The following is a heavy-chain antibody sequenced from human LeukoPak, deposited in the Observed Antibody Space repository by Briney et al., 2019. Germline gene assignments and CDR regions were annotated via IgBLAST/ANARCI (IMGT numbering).Heavy chain of an antibody. CDR1: GGSISSSSYY. V-gene: IGHV4-39*01. CDR3: ARSQYYYDSSGYYH. Sequence: SETLSLTCTVSGGSISSSSYYWGWIRQPPGKGLEWIGNIYYSGSIYDNPSLKSRVTISVDTSQSQFSLKLSSVTAADTAVYYCARSQYYYDSSGYYHWGQGTLVTVSS. D-gene: IGHD3-22*01. CDR2: IYYSGSI. J-gene: IGHJ5*02.